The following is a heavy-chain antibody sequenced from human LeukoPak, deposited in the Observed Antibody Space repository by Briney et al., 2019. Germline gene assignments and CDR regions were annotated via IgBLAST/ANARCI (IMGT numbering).Heavy chain of an antibody. CDR2: ISSSSSYI. J-gene: IGHJ4*02. D-gene: IGHD3-9*01. CDR3: ARDGMDDILTD. V-gene: IGHV3-21*01. CDR1: GFTFSSYS. Sequence: GGSLRLSCAASGFTFSSYSMNWVRQAPGKGLEWVSSISSSSSYIYYADSVKGRFTISRDNAKNSLYLQMNSLRAEDTAVYYCARDGMDDILTDWGQGTLVSVSS.